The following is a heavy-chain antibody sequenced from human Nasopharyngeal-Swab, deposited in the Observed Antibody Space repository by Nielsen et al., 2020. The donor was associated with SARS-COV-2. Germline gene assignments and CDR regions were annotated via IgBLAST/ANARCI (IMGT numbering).Heavy chain of an antibody. CDR3: ARGGSSSSPGGWFDP. CDR1: GFTFSSYW. J-gene: IGHJ5*02. Sequence: GESLKISCAASGFTFSSYWMHWVRQPPGKGLVWVSRINRDGSSTSYADSVKGRFTISRDNAKTTLYLQMNSLRAEDTAVYYCARGGSSSSPGGWFDPWGQGTLVTVSS. V-gene: IGHV3-74*01. CDR2: INRDGSST. D-gene: IGHD6-6*01.